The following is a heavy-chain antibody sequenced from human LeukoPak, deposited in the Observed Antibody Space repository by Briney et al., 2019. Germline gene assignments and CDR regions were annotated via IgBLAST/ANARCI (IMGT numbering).Heavy chain of an antibody. CDR2: ISGSGGST. Sequence: QPGGSLRLSCAASGFTFSSYAMSWVRQTPEKGLEWVSAISGSGGSTYYADSVKGRFTISRDNSKNTLYLQMNSLRAEDTAVYYCAKDILGVVITHLDYWGQGTLVTVSS. V-gene: IGHV3-23*01. D-gene: IGHD3-22*01. CDR3: AKDILGVVITHLDY. J-gene: IGHJ4*02. CDR1: GFTFSSYA.